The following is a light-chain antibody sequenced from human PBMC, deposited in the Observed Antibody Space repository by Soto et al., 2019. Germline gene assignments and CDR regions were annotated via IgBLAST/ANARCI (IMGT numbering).Light chain of an antibody. J-gene: IGKJ1*01. CDR3: QQYISFPKT. CDR1: QSVSSW. V-gene: IGKV1-5*01. Sequence: DIQMTQSPPTLPAFVGDTVTITCRASQSVSSWLAWYQQKPGTAPNLLIYDASSLASGVPSRFSGSGSGTKFTLTIRSLQPDDFATYYCQQYISFPKTLGHGTEVDIK. CDR2: DAS.